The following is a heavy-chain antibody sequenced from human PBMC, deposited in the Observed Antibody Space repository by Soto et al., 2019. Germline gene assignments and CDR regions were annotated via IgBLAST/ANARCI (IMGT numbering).Heavy chain of an antibody. J-gene: IGHJ6*02. CDR1: GYSFTSYW. V-gene: IGHV5-10-1*01. CDR3: ALYDFWSGYYISYYGMDV. CDR2: IDPSDSYT. Sequence: PGESLKISCKGSGYSFTSYWISWVRQMPGKGLEWMGRIDPSDSYTNYSPSFQGHVTISADKSISTAYLQWSSLKASDTAMYYCALYDFWSGYYISYYGMDVWGQGTTVTVSS. D-gene: IGHD3-3*01.